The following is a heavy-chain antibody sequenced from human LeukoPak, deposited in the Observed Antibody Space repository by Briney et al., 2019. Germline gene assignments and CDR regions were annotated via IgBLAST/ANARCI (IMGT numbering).Heavy chain of an antibody. CDR1: GGSFSPYY. V-gene: IGHV4-4*08. CDR3: SRGQAYGDCTGEQPPGAD. Sequence: SETLSLTCTVSGGSFSPYYRNWIRQPPGKGLEWIGHICSSGSTNYSPSLTSRVTIFVDPSKNPLSLTLSSMTAPETAASYLSRGQAYGDCTGEQPPGADWGQGTLVTVSS. CDR2: ICSSGST. D-gene: IGHD4-17*01. J-gene: IGHJ4*02.